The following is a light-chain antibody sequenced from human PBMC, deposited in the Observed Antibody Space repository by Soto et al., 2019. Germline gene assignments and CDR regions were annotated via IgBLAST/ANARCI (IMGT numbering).Light chain of an antibody. V-gene: IGKV3-15*01. CDR2: DAS. CDR1: QSVHND. Sequence: EIVMTQSPATLSVSPGEGATLSCRAGQSVHNDLAWYQQKPGQAPRLLIYDASTRATGIPARFSGSGSGTEFTLTISSLQSEDFAIYYCQQYTNWPPLTFGGGTKVEI. CDR3: QQYTNWPPLT. J-gene: IGKJ4*01.